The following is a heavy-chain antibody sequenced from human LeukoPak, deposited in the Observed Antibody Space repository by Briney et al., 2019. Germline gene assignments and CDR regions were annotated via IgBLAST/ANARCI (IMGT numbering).Heavy chain of an antibody. V-gene: IGHV3-21*01. CDR3: ARHRTASDY. J-gene: IGHJ4*02. CDR1: GFTFSSYS. CDR2: MSSSSSTI. Sequence: PGGSPRLSCSASGFTFSSYSMNWVRQAPGKGLEWVSPMSSSSSTIYYADSVKGRFTISRDNAKNSLYLQMNSLRAEDTAVYYCARHRTASDYWGRGTLVSVSS. D-gene: IGHD3-16*02.